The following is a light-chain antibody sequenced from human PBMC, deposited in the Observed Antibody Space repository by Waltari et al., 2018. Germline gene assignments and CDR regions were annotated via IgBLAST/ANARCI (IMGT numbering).Light chain of an antibody. J-gene: IGLJ3*02. CDR2: VNN. Sequence: ISCTGSTSNIGIGYEVHWYQKRPGTAPQLLIFVNNNRPSGVPDRFSGSKSGTSASLAITGLQAEDEAEYYCQSFDSSLSGPVFGGGTKLTVL. CDR3: QSFDSSLSGPV. V-gene: IGLV1-40*01. CDR1: TSNIGIGYE.